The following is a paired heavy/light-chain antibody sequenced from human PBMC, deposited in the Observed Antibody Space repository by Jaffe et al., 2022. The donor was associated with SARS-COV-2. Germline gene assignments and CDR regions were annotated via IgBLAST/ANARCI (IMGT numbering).Light chain of an antibody. CDR3: QQYNAYPVT. V-gene: IGKV1-5*03. Sequence: DVQMTQSPSTLSASVGDRVTITCRASQIINNNLAWCQQKPGKAPKVLIYKASNLESGVPSRFSGSGSGTEFTLTISSLQPDDFATYYCQQYNAYPVTFGQGTRLDIK. CDR1: QIINNN. J-gene: IGKJ5*01. CDR2: KAS.
Heavy chain of an antibody. Sequence: EVQLVESGGGLVHPGGSLRLSCAASGFTLSDHYVDWVRQAAGKGLEWVGRSRNKANSYTTEYAASVKGRFTISRDDSKNSLYLQMNSLKTEDTAVYYCSRVLVGPYYMDVWGKGTTVIVSS. CDR1: GFTLSDHY. V-gene: IGHV3-72*01. D-gene: IGHD1-26*01. CDR3: SRVLVGPYYMDV. CDR2: SRNKANSYTT. J-gene: IGHJ6*03.